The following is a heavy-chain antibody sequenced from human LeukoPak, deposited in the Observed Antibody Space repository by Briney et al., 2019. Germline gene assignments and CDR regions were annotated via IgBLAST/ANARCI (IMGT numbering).Heavy chain of an antibody. V-gene: IGHV4-38-2*02. CDR3: ARDLASGWSPGY. D-gene: IGHD6-19*01. CDR1: GYSVDSGYF. J-gene: IGHJ4*02. Sequence: SETLSLTCSVSGYSVDSGYFRGWIRQPPGKGLECIGNIHHSGTTYYNPSLKSRVTISVDTSKNQFSLNLNSVTAADTAFYYCARDLASGWSPGYWGQGTLVTVSS. CDR2: IHHSGTT.